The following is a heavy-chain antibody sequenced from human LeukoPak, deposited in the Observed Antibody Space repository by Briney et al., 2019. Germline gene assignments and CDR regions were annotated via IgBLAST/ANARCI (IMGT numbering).Heavy chain of an antibody. D-gene: IGHD5-24*01. CDR1: GFTFSSYS. J-gene: IGHJ4*02. Sequence: GGSLRLSXAASGFTFSSYSMNWVRQTPGKGLEWVSSISSSSSYIYYADSVKGRFTISRDNAKNSLYLQMNSLRAEDTAVYYCARVGDGYTSDYWGQGTLVTVSS. CDR2: ISSSSSYI. V-gene: IGHV3-21*01. CDR3: ARVGDGYTSDY.